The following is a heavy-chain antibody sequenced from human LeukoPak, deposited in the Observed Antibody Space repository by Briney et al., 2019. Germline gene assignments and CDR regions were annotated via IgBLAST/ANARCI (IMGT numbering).Heavy chain of an antibody. J-gene: IGHJ4*02. CDR3: ARDREYSGSPGFDY. CDR2: ISAYNGNT. D-gene: IGHD1-26*01. Sequence: ASVKVSCKASGYTFTSYGISWVRQAPGQGLEWMGWISAYNGNTNHAQKLQGRVTMTTDTSTSTAYMELRSLRSDDTAVYYCARDREYSGSPGFDYWGQGTLVTVSS. CDR1: GYTFTSYG. V-gene: IGHV1-18*01.